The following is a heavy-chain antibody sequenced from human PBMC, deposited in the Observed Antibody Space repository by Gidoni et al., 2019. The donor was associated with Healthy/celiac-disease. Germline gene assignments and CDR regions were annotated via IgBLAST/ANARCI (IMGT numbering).Heavy chain of an antibody. CDR2: ISYDGSNK. D-gene: IGHD6-13*01. Sequence: SSYGMHWVRQAPGKGLEWVAVISYDGSNKYYADSVKGRFTISRDNSKNTLYLQMNSLRAEDTAVYYCAKDRVGQQLVRLSDMDVWGQGTTVTVSS. V-gene: IGHV3-30*18. J-gene: IGHJ6*02. CDR1: SSYG. CDR3: AKDRVGQQLVRLSDMDV.